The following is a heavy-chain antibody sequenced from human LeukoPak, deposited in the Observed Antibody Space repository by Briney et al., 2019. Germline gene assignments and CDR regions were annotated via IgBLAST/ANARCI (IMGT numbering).Heavy chain of an antibody. Sequence: GGSLRLSCAASGFTFDDYAMHWVRQAPGKGLEWVSGISWNSGSIGYADSVKGRFTISRDNAKNSLYLQMNSLRADDTAVYYCARERSLEIAVAGTIFDYWGQGTLVTVSS. V-gene: IGHV3-9*01. J-gene: IGHJ4*02. CDR3: ARERSLEIAVAGTIFDY. CDR1: GFTFDDYA. D-gene: IGHD6-19*01. CDR2: ISWNSGSI.